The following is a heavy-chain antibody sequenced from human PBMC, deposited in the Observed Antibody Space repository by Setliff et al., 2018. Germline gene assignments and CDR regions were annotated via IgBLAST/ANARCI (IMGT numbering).Heavy chain of an antibody. CDR1: GGSFNIYF. CDR2: INHSGST. CDR3: RYWSGYYNNDY. D-gene: IGHD3-3*01. V-gene: IGHV4-34*01. J-gene: IGHJ4*02. Sequence: NPSETLSLTCAVSGGSFNIYFWSWIRQPPGKGLEWIGEINHSGSTNYNPSLKSRLTVSVDASTNQFSLKLYSVTAADTAVYYCRYWSGYYNNDYWGQGTLVTVSS.